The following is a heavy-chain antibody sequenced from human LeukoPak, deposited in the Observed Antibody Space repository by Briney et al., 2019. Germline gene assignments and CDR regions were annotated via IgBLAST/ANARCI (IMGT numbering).Heavy chain of an antibody. CDR1: GFTFSSYW. CDR2: IKQDGSEK. CDR3: AREGTALGDYYDSSGYYYFFDY. J-gene: IGHJ4*02. V-gene: IGHV3-7*01. D-gene: IGHD3-22*01. Sequence: TGGSLRLSCAASGFTFSSYWMSWVRQAPGKGLEWVANIKQDGSEKYYVDSVKGRFTISRDNAKNSLYLQMNSLRAEDTAVYYCAREGTALGDYYDSSGYYYFFDYWGQGTLVTVSS.